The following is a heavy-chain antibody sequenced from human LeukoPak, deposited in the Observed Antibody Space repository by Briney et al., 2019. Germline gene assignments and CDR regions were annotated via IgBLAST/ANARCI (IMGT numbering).Heavy chain of an antibody. CDR1: GFTFSSYA. J-gene: IGHJ6*02. Sequence: GGSLRLSCAASGFTFSSYAMSWVRQAPGKGLERVSAISGSGGSTYYADSVKGRFTISRDNSKNTLYLQMNSLRAEDTAVYYCARFVANWNPGGMDVWGQGTTVIVSS. CDR3: ARFVANWNPGGMDV. V-gene: IGHV3-23*01. D-gene: IGHD1-20*01. CDR2: ISGSGGST.